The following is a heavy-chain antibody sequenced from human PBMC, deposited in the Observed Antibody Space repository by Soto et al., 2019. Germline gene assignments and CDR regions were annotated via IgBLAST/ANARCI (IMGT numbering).Heavy chain of an antibody. Sequence: QVQLVESGGGVVQPGRSLRLSCAASGFTFSAFGMHWVRQAPGKGLEWVAVISNDGNSEHYADSVKGRFTISRDNSKNTFYLLINSLSVEDTAVYYCAKTITTVGVSSTGRGALFDTWGQGILVSVSS. CDR3: AKTITTVGVSSTGRGALFDT. CDR2: ISNDGNSE. CDR1: GFTFSAFG. V-gene: IGHV3-30*18. J-gene: IGHJ4*02. D-gene: IGHD3-3*01.